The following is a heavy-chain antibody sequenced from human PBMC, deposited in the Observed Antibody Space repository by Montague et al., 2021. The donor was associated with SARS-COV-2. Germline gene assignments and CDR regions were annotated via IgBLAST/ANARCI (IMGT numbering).Heavy chain of an antibody. CDR2: VYYSGST. CDR1: GGSISSYY. V-gene: IGHV4-59*01. J-gene: IGHJ6*02. Sequence: SETLSLTCTVSGGSISSYYWCWIRQPQGKGMEWIGYVYYSGSTNNNHYLKSRVTISVDTSKNQYSLKLSAVTAADTAVYYCARAIGSIYSSSWYYYYYGMDVWGQGTTVTVSS. CDR3: ARAIGSIYSSSWYYYYYGMDV. D-gene: IGHD6-13*01.